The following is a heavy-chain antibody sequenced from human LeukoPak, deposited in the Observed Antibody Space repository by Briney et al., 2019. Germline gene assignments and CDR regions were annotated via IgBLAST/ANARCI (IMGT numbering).Heavy chain of an antibody. CDR1: GFTFSTYG. V-gene: IGHV3-49*04. D-gene: IGHD1-1*01. Sequence: GGSLRLSCAASGFTFSTYGMHWVRQAPGKGLEWVGFIRSKAYGGTTEYAASVKGRFTISRDDSKSIAYLQMNSLKTEDTAVYYCTRHQLDYYYYGMDVWGQGTTVTVSS. J-gene: IGHJ6*02. CDR3: TRHQLDYYYYGMDV. CDR2: IRSKAYGGTT.